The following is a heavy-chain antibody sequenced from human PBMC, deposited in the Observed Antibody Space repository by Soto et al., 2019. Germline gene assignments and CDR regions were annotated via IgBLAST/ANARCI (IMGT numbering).Heavy chain of an antibody. D-gene: IGHD2-15*01. J-gene: IGHJ4*02. V-gene: IGHV1-69*01. CDR3: ARCEYCSGGSCAAIDY. CDR1: GGTFSSYA. Sequence: VQLVQSGAEVKKPGSSVKVSCKASGGTFSSYAISWVRQAPGQGLEWMGGIIPIFGTANYAQKFQGRVTITADEYKSTAYMELSSLRSEDTAVYYCARCEYCSGGSCAAIDYWGQGTLVTFSS. CDR2: IIPIFGTA.